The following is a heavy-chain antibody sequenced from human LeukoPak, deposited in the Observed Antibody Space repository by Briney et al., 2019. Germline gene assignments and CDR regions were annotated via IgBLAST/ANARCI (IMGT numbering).Heavy chain of an antibody. CDR3: ARSMYSSGWYVGAFDI. D-gene: IGHD6-19*01. CDR1: GGSISSSSYY. J-gene: IGHJ3*02. V-gene: IGHV4-39*01. CDR2: IYYSGST. Sequence: SSETLSLTCTVSGGSISSSSYYWDWIRQPPGKGLEWIGSIYYSGSTYYNPSLKSRVTISVDTSKNQFSLKLSSVTAADTAVYYCARSMYSSGWYVGAFDIWGQGTMVTVSS.